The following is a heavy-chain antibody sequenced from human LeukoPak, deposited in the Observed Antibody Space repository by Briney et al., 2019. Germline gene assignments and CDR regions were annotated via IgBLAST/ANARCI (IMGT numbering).Heavy chain of an antibody. CDR2: IIPIFGTA. Sequence: ASVKVSCKASGGTFSSYAISWVRQAPGQGLEWMGGIIPIFGTANYAQKFQGRVTITTDESTSTAYMGLSSLRSEDTAVYYCARSQGFLEWLLYLLDYWGQGTLVTVSS. CDR1: GGTFSSYA. J-gene: IGHJ4*02. CDR3: ARSQGFLEWLLYLLDY. D-gene: IGHD3-3*01. V-gene: IGHV1-69*05.